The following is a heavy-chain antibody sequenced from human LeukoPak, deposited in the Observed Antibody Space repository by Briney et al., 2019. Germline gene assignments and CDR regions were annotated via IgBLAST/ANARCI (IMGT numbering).Heavy chain of an antibody. CDR1: GFTFDDYA. Sequence: PGRSLRLSCAASGFTFDDYAMHWVRQAPGKGLEWVSGISWNSGSIGYADSVEGRFTISRDNAKNSLYLQMNSLRAEDTALYYCAKDKGVGAAGWDAFDIWGQGTMVTVSS. CDR3: AKDKGVGAAGWDAFDI. D-gene: IGHD1-26*01. J-gene: IGHJ3*02. V-gene: IGHV3-9*01. CDR2: ISWNSGSI.